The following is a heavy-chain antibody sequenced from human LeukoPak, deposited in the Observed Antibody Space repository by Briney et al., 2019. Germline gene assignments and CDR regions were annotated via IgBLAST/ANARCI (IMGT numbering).Heavy chain of an antibody. J-gene: IGHJ4*02. CDR3: AMSVEMAAIPSFDY. Sequence: ASVKVSCKTSGHIFTTHYIHWMRQAPGQRLEWLGRVNTDNTKSEYSQKFQGRVIITRDTSASTAYMEMSGLRSEDTAMYYCAMSVEMAAIPSFDYWGQGTLVTVSA. D-gene: IGHD5-24*01. CDR1: GHIFTTHY. CDR2: VNTDNTKS. V-gene: IGHV1-3*04.